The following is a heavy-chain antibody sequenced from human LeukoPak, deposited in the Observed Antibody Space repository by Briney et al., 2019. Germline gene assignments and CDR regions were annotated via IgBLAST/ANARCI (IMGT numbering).Heavy chain of an antibody. CDR2: INHSGST. J-gene: IGHJ4*02. Sequence: SETLSLTCAVYGGSFSGYYWSWIRQPPGKGLEWIGEINHSGSTNYNPSLKSRVTISVDTSKNQFSLKLSSVTAADTAVYYCARVGSYSGYWGQGTLVTVSS. D-gene: IGHD3-10*01. CDR3: ARVGSYSGY. CDR1: GGSFSGYY. V-gene: IGHV4-34*01.